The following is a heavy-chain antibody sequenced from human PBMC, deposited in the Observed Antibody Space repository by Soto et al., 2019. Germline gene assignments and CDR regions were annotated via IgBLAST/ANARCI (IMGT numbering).Heavy chain of an antibody. V-gene: IGHV3-72*01. CDR2: IKNKANSYTT. CDR1: GFTFSDHY. D-gene: IGHD6-19*01. CDR3: TRGRLGSSRSYDY. J-gene: IGHJ4*02. Sequence: EVQLVESGGGLVQPEGSLRLSCAASGFTFSDHYMDWVRQATGKGLEWVGSIKNKANSYTTEYAAPVKGRFTISRDDSKHSVFLQMNRLKTDDTAVYDCTRGRLGSSRSYDYWGQGILVTVSS.